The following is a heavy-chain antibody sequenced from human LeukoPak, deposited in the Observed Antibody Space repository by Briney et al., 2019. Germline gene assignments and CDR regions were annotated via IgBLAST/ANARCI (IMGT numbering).Heavy chain of an antibody. V-gene: IGHV5-51*01. CDR3: ARQRPTGAQQEGRSNDTINIDA. CDR2: IYPGDSDT. D-gene: IGHD6-13*01. J-gene: IGHJ6*03. CDR1: GYSFTSYW. Sequence: GESLKISCKGSGYSFTSYWIGWVRQMPGKGVEWMGIIYPGDSDTRYSPSFQGQVTISADKSISTAYQQRSSLKASDTAMYYCARQRPTGAQQEGRSNDTINIDAWGKGTTVTVSS.